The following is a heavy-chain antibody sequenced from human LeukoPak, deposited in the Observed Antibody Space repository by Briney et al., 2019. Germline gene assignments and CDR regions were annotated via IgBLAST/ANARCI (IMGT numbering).Heavy chain of an antibody. J-gene: IGHJ2*01. V-gene: IGHV3-23*01. D-gene: IGHD2-2*01. CDR3: AKDRSRPRALIVVVPAAIQRWYFDL. CDR2: ISGSGGST. CDR1: GFTFSTYA. Sequence: PGGSLRLSCAASGFTFSTYAMSWVRQAPGKGLEWVSGISGSGGSTFYADSVKGRFTISRDNSKNTLYLQMNSLRAEDTAVYYCAKDRSRPRALIVVVPAAIQRWYFDLWGRGTLVTVSS.